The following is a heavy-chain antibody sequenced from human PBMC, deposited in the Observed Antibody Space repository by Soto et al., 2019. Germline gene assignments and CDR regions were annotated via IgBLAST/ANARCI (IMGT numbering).Heavy chain of an antibody. CDR2: INWVGRIA. J-gene: IGHJ4*01. CDR1: GFTFEDFT. V-gene: IGHV3-43*01. Sequence: EVQLVESGGTVIQVGGSLRLSCEASGFTFEDFTMNWVRLVPGKGLQWVSYINWVGRIAMYADSVKGRFTISRDNTNNHLYLQMNSLRSDDTALYYCAKDEGAAVEYPGDWGHGTLVTVSS. D-gene: IGHD6-13*01. CDR3: AKDEGAAVEYPGD.